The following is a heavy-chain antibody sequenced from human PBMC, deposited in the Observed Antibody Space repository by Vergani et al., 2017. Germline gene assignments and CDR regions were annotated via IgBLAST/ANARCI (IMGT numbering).Heavy chain of an antibody. D-gene: IGHD2-15*01. CDR3: ARDPCSGGSCYLPYFDY. CDR1: GFTFSSYE. CDR2: IWYDGSNK. Sequence: VQLVESGGGLVQPGGSLRLSCAASGFTFSSYEMNWVRQAPGKGLEWVAVIWYDGSNKYYADSVKGRFTISRDNSKNTLYLQMNSLRAEDTAVYYCARDPCSGGSCYLPYFDYWGQGTLVTVSS. J-gene: IGHJ4*02. V-gene: IGHV3-33*08.